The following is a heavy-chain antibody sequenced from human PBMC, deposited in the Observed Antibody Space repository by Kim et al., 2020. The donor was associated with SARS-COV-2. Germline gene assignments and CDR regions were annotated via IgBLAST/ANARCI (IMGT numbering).Heavy chain of an antibody. Sequence: SETLSLTCTVSGGSISSSSYYWGWIRQPPGKGLEWIGSIYYSGSTYYNPSLKSRVTISVDTSKNQFSLKLSSVTAADTAVYYCARGGSEYQLLYYPNYFDYWGQGTLVTVSS. J-gene: IGHJ4*02. V-gene: IGHV4-39*01. CDR1: GGSISSSSYY. D-gene: IGHD2-2*02. CDR3: ARGGSEYQLLYYPNYFDY. CDR2: IYYSGST.